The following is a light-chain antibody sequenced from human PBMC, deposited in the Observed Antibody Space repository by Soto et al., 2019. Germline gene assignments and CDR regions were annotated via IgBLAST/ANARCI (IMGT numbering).Light chain of an antibody. V-gene: IGKV3-20*01. Sequence: TQSPGTLSLSPGDRATLSCRASQSVSTSYLAWYQQKPGQAPRLLIYGASSRAAGIPDRFSGSGSGTDFTLTISRLEPEDFAVYYCQQYGGSPITFGQGTRLEIK. J-gene: IGKJ5*01. CDR3: QQYGGSPIT. CDR2: GAS. CDR1: QSVSTSY.